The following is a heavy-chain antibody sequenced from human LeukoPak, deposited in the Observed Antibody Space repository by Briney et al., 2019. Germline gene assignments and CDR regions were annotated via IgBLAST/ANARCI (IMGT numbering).Heavy chain of an antibody. Sequence: GGSLRLSCAASGFTFSSYAMSWVRQAPGKGLEWVSAISGSGGSTYYADSVKGRFTISRDNSKNTLYLQMNSLRAEDTAVYYCATLRSGIVVVPAAIDYWGQGTLVTVSS. CDR1: GFTFSSYA. V-gene: IGHV3-23*01. CDR3: ATLRSGIVVVPAAIDY. CDR2: ISGSGGST. J-gene: IGHJ4*02. D-gene: IGHD2-2*01.